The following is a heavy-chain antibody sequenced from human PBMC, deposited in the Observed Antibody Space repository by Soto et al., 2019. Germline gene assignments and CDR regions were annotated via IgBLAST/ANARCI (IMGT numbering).Heavy chain of an antibody. J-gene: IGHJ4*02. CDR2: IIPIFGTA. V-gene: IGHV1-69*13. D-gene: IGHD3-22*01. Sequence: GASVKVSCKASGYTFTDYYMHWVRQAPGQGLEWMGGIIPIFGTANYAQKFQGRVTITADESTSTAYMELSSLRSEDMAVYYCARGIGGYDSSGYFRYWGQGTLVTVS. CDR3: ARGIGGYDSSGYFRY. CDR1: GYTFTDYY.